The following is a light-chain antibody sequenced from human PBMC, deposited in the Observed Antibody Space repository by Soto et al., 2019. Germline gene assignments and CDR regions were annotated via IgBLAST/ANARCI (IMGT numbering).Light chain of an antibody. CDR1: QSVSGSY. J-gene: IGKJ1*01. CDR3: QQYGSSGT. CDR2: GAS. Sequence: ESGWMQSPSTLSLSPGERAPLSCRASQSVSGSYLAWYQQKPGQAPRLLIYGASSRATGIPDRFSGSGSGTDFTLTISRLEPEDFAVYYCQQYGSSGTFGQGTKVAIK. V-gene: IGKV3-20*01.